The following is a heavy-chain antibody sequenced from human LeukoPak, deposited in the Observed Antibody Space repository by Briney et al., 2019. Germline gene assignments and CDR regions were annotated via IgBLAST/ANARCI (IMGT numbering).Heavy chain of an antibody. V-gene: IGHV3-7*01. CDR1: GFTFSSYW. CDR3: TRKGSQWDFLVDY. CDR2: IKQDGSEK. J-gene: IGHJ4*02. D-gene: IGHD2/OR15-2a*01. Sequence: GGSLRRSCAASGFTFSSYWMSWVRQAPGKGLEWVANIKQDGSEKYYVDSVKGRFTISRDNAKNSLYLQMDSLTAEDTAVYYCTRKGSQWDFLVDYWGQGTRVAVSP.